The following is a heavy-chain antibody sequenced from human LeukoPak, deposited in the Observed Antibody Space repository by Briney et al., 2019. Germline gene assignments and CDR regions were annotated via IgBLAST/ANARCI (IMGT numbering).Heavy chain of an antibody. CDR2: ISSSSSYI. J-gene: IGHJ4*02. CDR3: AREGYYDSSGYYVEDFAY. Sequence: PGGSLRLYCAASGFTFSSYSMKWVRQAPGKGLEWVSSISSSSSYIYYADSVRGRFTISRDNAKNSLYLQMNSLRAEDTAVYYCAREGYYDSSGYYVEDFAYWGQGTLVTVSS. D-gene: IGHD3-22*01. V-gene: IGHV3-21*01. CDR1: GFTFSSYS.